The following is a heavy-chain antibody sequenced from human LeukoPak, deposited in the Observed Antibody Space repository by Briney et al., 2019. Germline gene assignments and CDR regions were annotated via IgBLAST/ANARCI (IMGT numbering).Heavy chain of an antibody. CDR2: VYYSGST. Sequence: SETLSLTCTVSGGSISNYYWSWMRQPPGKGLEWIGYVYYSGSTNYNPSLKSRVTISIDTSKSQFSLKLSSVTAADTAVYYCARSYPKSSGWYSFDPWGQGSLVTVSS. J-gene: IGHJ5*02. CDR3: ARSYPKSSGWYSFDP. D-gene: IGHD6-19*01. CDR1: GGSISNYY. V-gene: IGHV4-59*08.